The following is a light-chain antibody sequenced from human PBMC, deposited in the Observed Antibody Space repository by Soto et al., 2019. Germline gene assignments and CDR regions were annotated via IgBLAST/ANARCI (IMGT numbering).Light chain of an antibody. V-gene: IGLV1-40*01. CDR2: GNN. CDR3: QSYDTSLSGRVV. J-gene: IGLJ2*01. CDR1: SSNIGAGYD. Sequence: QSVLTQPPSVSGAPGPRVTISCTGSSSNIGAGYDVHWYQQLPGTAPKLLISGNNNRPSGVPDRFSGSKSGTSASLAITGLQAEDEADYYCQSYDTSLSGRVVFGGGTKLTVL.